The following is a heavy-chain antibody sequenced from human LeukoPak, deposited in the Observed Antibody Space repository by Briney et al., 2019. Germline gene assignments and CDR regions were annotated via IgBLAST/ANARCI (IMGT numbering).Heavy chain of an antibody. Sequence: GGSLRLSCAASGFTVSSNYMSRVRQAPGKGLEWVSVIYSGGSTYYADSVKGRFTISRDNSKNTLYLQMNSLRAEDTAVYYCARDRYYYYGMDVWGQGTTVTVSS. CDR1: GFTVSSNY. V-gene: IGHV3-66*01. CDR3: ARDRYYYYGMDV. J-gene: IGHJ6*02. CDR2: IYSGGST.